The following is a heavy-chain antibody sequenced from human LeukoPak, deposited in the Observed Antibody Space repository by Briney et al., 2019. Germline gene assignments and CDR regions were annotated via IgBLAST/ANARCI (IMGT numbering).Heavy chain of an antibody. D-gene: IGHD3-22*01. CDR1: GYTFTGYY. Sequence: GASVKVSCKASGYTFTGYYMHWVRQAPGQGLEWMGWINPNSGGTNYAQKFQGRVTMTRDTSISTAYMELSRLRSGDTAVYYCARDLRGYYDSSGYYLGYWGQGTLVTVSS. CDR2: INPNSGGT. J-gene: IGHJ4*02. CDR3: ARDLRGYYDSSGYYLGY. V-gene: IGHV1-2*02.